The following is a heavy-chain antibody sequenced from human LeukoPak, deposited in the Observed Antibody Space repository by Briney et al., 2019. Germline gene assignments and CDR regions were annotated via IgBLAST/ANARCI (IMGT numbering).Heavy chain of an antibody. CDR2: IYYSGST. J-gene: IGHJ5*02. D-gene: IGHD3-10*01. CDR3: ARDRSGYYDWGGFDP. Sequence: PSETLSLTCTVSGGSISSSSYYWGWIRQPPGKGLEWIGSIYYSGSTYYNPSLKSRVTTSVDTSKNQFSLKLSSVTAADTAVYYCARDRSGYYDWGGFDPWGQGTLVTVSS. V-gene: IGHV4-39*07. CDR1: GGSISSSSYY.